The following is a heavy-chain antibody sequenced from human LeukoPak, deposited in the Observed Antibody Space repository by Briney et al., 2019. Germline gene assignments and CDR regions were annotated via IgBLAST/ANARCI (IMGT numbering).Heavy chain of an antibody. CDR2: ITGNGGST. CDR1: GFIFSSHA. J-gene: IGHJ4*02. Sequence: GGSLRLSCAASGFIFSSHAMAWVRQAPGKGLEWVSLITGNGGSTYYADSVKGRFTISRDNSKNTLFLQMNSLRAEDTAVYYCARLGGGVYGDYVSSFDYWGQGTLVTVSS. D-gene: IGHD4-17*01. CDR3: ARLGGGVYGDYVSSFDY. V-gene: IGHV3-23*01.